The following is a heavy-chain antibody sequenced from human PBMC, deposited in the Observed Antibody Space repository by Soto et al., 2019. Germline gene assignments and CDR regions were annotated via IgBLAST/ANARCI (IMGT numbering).Heavy chain of an antibody. CDR2: ISSSSSTI. J-gene: IGHJ4*02. D-gene: IGHD1-26*01. CDR1: GFTFSSYS. CDR3: ARDLEGNPRRWDNY. V-gene: IGHV3-48*02. Sequence: GGSLRLSCAASGFTFSSYSMNWVRQAPGKGLEWVSYISSSSSTIYYADSVKGRFTISRDNAKNSLYLQMNSLRDEDTAVYYCARDLEGNPRRWDNYWGQGTLVTVSS.